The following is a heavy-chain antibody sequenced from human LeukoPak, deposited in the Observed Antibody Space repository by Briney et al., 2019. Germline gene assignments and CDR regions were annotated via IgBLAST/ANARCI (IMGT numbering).Heavy chain of an antibody. D-gene: IGHD2-21*01. CDR3: AKDFRIGYSAHFDX. V-gene: IGHV3-23*01. J-gene: IGHJ4*02. Sequence: GSLRLSCVGSGFTFRSHAMSWVRQAPEKGLEFVSGIYENGGTTYYADSVKGRFSISRDNSKNTLYLQMDSLRGEDTAVYYCAKDFRIGYSAHFDXWGXGAXVTVSS. CDR1: GFTFRSHA. CDR2: IYENGGTT.